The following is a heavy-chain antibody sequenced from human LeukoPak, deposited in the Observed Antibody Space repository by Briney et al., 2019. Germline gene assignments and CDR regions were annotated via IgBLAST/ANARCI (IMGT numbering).Heavy chain of an antibody. J-gene: IGHJ4*02. CDR3: TTEFGEFMYYFDY. V-gene: IGHV3-23*01. D-gene: IGHD3-10*01. CDR2: ISPSGGIT. Sequence: GGTLRLSCAASGFTFSSHGMNWVRQAPGKGLEWVSGISPSGGITYYTDSVKGRFTISRDNSKNTVSLQMNSLKTEDTAVYYCTTEFGEFMYYFDYWGQGTLVTVSS. CDR1: GFTFSSHG.